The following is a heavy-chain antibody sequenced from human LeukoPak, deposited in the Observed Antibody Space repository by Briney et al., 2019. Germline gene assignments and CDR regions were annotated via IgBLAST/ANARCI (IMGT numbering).Heavy chain of an antibody. D-gene: IGHD6-19*01. Sequence: GGSLRLSCAASGFTFSSYWMSWVRQAPGKGLEWVANIKQDGSEKYYVDSVKGRFTISRDNAKNSLYLQMNSLRAEDTAVYYCARDWGIAVAGRGEEDYWGQGTLVTVSS. V-gene: IGHV3-7*01. J-gene: IGHJ4*02. CDR3: ARDWGIAVAGRGEEDY. CDR2: IKQDGSEK. CDR1: GFTFSSYW.